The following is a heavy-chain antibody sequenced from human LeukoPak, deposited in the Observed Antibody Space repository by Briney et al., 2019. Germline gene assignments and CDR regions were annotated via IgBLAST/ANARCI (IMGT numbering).Heavy chain of an antibody. D-gene: IGHD2-15*01. J-gene: IGHJ5*02. Sequence: GASVKVSCKASGGTFSNYAISWMRQAPGQGPEWMGGIIPSFGTANYAQKFEGRVNITADESTNIAYMELRSLRSEDAAVYYCAKGGYCSGGTCSIRGFDPWGQGTLVTVSS. CDR2: IIPSFGTA. CDR3: AKGGYCSGGTCSIRGFDP. CDR1: GGTFSNYA. V-gene: IGHV1-69*13.